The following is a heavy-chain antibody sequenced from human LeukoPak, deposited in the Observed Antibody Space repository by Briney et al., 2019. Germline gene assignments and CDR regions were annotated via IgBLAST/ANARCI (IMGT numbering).Heavy chain of an antibody. V-gene: IGHV3-30*18. Sequence: GRSLRLSCAPSGFTFSRHGMHWVRQAPGKGLEWVAVIPYDGSNEYYADSVKGRFTISRDNSKNTLYLQMSSLRAEDTAVYYCAKEFNRGLPDYWGQGTLVTVPS. J-gene: IGHJ4*02. CDR3: AKEFNRGLPDY. CDR1: GFTFSRHG. CDR2: IPYDGSNE. D-gene: IGHD2-21*01.